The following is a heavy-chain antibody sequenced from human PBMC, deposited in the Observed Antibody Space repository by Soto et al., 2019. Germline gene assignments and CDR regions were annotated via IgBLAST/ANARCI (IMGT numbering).Heavy chain of an antibody. CDR3: AGQVNTAYTYNY. CDR1: GGSITSNDW. CDR2: IHHSGRT. Sequence: QVQLQESGPGLVKPSGTLSLTCTVSGGSITSNDWWSWVRQPPGKGLEWIAEIHHSGRTNYNPSLKSRVTISVDKSKSQFSLNLSSVIAADTAVYYCAGQVNTAYTYNYWGQGTLVTVSS. D-gene: IGHD5-18*01. V-gene: IGHV4-4*02. J-gene: IGHJ4*02.